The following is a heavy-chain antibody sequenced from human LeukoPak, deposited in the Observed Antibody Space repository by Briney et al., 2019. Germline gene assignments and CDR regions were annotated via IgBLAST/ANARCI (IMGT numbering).Heavy chain of an antibody. J-gene: IGHJ3*02. Sequence: GGSLRLSCVASGITFSNYIMAWVRQAPGKGLEWVSSISSSSSYIYYADSVKGRFTISRDNAKNSLYLQMNSLRAEDTAVYYCARDGASAGYYGFDIWGQGTMVTVS. V-gene: IGHV3-21*01. D-gene: IGHD3-22*01. CDR1: GITFSNYI. CDR3: ARDGASAGYYGFDI. CDR2: ISSSSSYI.